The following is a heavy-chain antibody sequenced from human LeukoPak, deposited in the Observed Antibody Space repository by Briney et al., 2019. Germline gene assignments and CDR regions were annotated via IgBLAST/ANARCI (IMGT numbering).Heavy chain of an antibody. CDR2: INPNSGGT. Sequence: ASVKVSCKASGYTFTGYYMHWVRQAPGQGLEWMGWINPNSGGTNYAQKFQGRVTITRDTTISTDYMELSTLRSDDTAVYYCARDDITMVRGVITLAFDIWGQGTMVTVSS. J-gene: IGHJ3*02. V-gene: IGHV1-2*02. CDR1: GYTFTGYY. CDR3: ARDDITMVRGVITLAFDI. D-gene: IGHD3-10*01.